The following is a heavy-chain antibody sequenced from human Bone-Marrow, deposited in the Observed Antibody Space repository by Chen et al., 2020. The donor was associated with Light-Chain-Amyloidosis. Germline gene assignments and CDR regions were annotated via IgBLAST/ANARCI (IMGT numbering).Heavy chain of an antibody. CDR1: GYTCPNYW. V-gene: IGHV5-51*01. CDR2: IYPDDSDA. J-gene: IGHJ4*02. Sequence: EVQLEQSGPEVKKPGESLKISCKGSGYTCPNYWIGWVRQMPGKGLEWMGVIYPDDSDARYIPSFEGQVTISADKSITTAYLQWRSLKASDTAMYYCARRRDGYNFDYWGQGTLVTVSS. CDR3: ARRRDGYNFDY. D-gene: IGHD5-12*01.